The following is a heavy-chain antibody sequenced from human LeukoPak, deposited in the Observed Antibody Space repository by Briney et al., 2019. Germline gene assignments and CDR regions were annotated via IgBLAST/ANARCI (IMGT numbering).Heavy chain of an antibody. CDR3: VRLSWELGDGGVT. V-gene: IGHV3-74*01. J-gene: IGHJ5*02. D-gene: IGHD1-26*01. CDR1: GFTFSSYW. CDR2: INSDGSST. Sequence: GGSLRLSCAASGFTFSSYWMYWVRQAPGKGLVWISRINSDGSSTTYADSVKGRFTISRDNVKNTLYLQMNNLRAEDTAVYYCVRLSWELGDGGVTWGQATLVTVSS.